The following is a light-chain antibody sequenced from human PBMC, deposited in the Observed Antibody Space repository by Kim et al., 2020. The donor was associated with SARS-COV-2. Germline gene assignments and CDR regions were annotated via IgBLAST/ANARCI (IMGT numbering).Light chain of an antibody. CDR1: QIVSSNY. CDR2: GAS. J-gene: IGKJ1*01. Sequence: EIVLTQSPGTLPLSPGERATLSCRASQIVSSNYLAWYQQKPGQAPRLLIHGASSRATGIPDRFSGSGSGTDFTLTISRLEPEDFAVYYCQQYGSSPTFGQGTKVEIK. V-gene: IGKV3-20*01. CDR3: QQYGSSPT.